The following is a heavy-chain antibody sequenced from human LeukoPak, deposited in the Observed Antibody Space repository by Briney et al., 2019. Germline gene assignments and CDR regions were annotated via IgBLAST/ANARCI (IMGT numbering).Heavy chain of an antibody. V-gene: IGHV1-2*02. CDR3: ARADRLDGGPYLIGP. CDR2: INLNSGGT. D-gene: IGHD2-21*01. CDR1: GYSFTDYY. J-gene: IGHJ5*02. Sequence: GASVKVSCKSSGYSFTDYYMHWVRQAPGQGLEWMGWINLNSGGTSSAQTFQGRVTMTRDTPITTLYMEVSWQTSDDTAIYYCARADRLDGGPYLIGPWGQGTLVTVSP.